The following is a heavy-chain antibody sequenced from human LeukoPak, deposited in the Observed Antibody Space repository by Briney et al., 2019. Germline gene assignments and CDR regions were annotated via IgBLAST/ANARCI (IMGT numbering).Heavy chain of an antibody. V-gene: IGHV3-30*18. Sequence: GGSLRLSCAASGFTFSSYGMHWVRQAPGKGLEWVAVISYDGSNKYYADSVKGRFTISRDNSKNTLYLQMNSLRAEDTAVYYCAKGPYSRSWYFDYWGQGTLVTVSS. J-gene: IGHJ4*02. CDR1: GFTFSSYG. CDR3: AKGPYSRSWYFDY. D-gene: IGHD6-13*01. CDR2: ISYDGSNK.